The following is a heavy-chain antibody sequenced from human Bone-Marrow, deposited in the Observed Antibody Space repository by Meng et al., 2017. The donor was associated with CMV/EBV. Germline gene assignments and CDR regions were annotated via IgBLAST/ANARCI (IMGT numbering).Heavy chain of an antibody. V-gene: IGHV3-7*01. CDR1: GFTFSSYW. J-gene: IGHJ6*02. Sequence: GESLKISCAASGFTFSSYWMSWVRQAPGKGLEWVANIKQDGSEKYYVDSVKGRFTISRDNAKNSLYLQMNSLRAEDTAVYYCARAQVYCSSTSCYDYGMDVWGQGTTVTVSS. CDR2: IKQDGSEK. CDR3: ARAQVYCSSTSCYDYGMDV. D-gene: IGHD2-2*01.